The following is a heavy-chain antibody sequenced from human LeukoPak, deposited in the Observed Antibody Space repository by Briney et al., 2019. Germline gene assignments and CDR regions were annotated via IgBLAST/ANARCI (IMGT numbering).Heavy chain of an antibody. V-gene: IGHV4-59*01. Sequence: SETLSLTCTVSAGSISSYYWSWIRQPPGKGLGWIGYIYFSGSTNYNPSLKSRVTISVDTSKNQFSLKLSSVTAADTAVYYCARDMYYYDSSGYYYVFDYWGQGTLVTVSS. CDR2: IYFSGST. CDR1: AGSISSYY. D-gene: IGHD3-22*01. J-gene: IGHJ4*02. CDR3: ARDMYYYDSSGYYYVFDY.